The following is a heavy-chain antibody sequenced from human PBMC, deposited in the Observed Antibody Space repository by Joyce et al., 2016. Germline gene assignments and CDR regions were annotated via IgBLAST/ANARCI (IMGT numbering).Heavy chain of an antibody. CDR1: GFTFSDYA. Sequence: EVQLLESGGALVRPGGTLRRSCVASGFTFSDYAMGWVRQTPGKGLDWVSTLTSRGVFTYYADSVKGRFIISRDNSNNTVFLQMNRLTAEDTGTYYCTRGGDYGSGTYPDYWGRGVLVTVST. V-gene: IGHV3-23*01. D-gene: IGHD3-10*01. CDR2: LTSRGVFT. CDR3: TRGGDYGSGTYPDY. J-gene: IGHJ4*01.